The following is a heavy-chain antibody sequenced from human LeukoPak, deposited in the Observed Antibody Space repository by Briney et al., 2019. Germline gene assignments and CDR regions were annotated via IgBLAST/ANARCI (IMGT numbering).Heavy chain of an antibody. CDR1: GFTFDDYT. CDR3: ARDLGIVVSQLITDAFDI. V-gene: IGHV3-7*01. CDR2: IKQDGSEK. J-gene: IGHJ3*02. D-gene: IGHD3-22*01. Sequence: GGSLRPSCAASGFTFDDYTMHWVRQAPGKGLEWVANIKQDGSEKNYVDSVKGRFTISRDNAKNSLYLQMNSLRAEDTAVYYCARDLGIVVSQLITDAFDIWGQGTMVTVSS.